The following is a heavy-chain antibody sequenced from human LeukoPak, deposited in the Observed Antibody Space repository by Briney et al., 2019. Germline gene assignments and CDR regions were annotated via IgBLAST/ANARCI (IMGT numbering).Heavy chain of an antibody. D-gene: IGHD1-1*01. CDR2: IYYSGST. J-gene: IGHJ4*02. Sequence: SETLSLTCTVSGGSISSGDYYWSWIRQPPGKGLEWIGYIYYSGSTYYNPSLKSRVTISADTSKNQFTLKLTSVTAADTAVYYCARAPGINDGTIDSWGQGTLVTVSS. CDR1: GGSISSGDYY. CDR3: ARAPGINDGTIDS. V-gene: IGHV4-30-4*08.